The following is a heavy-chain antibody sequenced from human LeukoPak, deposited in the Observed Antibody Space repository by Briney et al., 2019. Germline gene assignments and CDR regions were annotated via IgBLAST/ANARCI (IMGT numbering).Heavy chain of an antibody. Sequence: ASVKVSCKVSGNTLTELSMHWFRQAPGKGLECKGGFDPEDGETIYAQKFQGRVTMTEDTSTDTAYMELSSLRSEDTAVFFFFKQKTAYEILTGYRRAVYWGQGTLVTVSS. D-gene: IGHD3-9*01. CDR3: FKQKTAYEILTGYRRAVY. V-gene: IGHV1-24*01. CDR1: GNTLTELS. CDR2: FDPEDGET. J-gene: IGHJ4*02.